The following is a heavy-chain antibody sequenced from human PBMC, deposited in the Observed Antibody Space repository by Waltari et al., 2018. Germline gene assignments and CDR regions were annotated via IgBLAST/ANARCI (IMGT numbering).Heavy chain of an antibody. CDR1: GFTFSRYW. CDR3: VRDRGMDA. J-gene: IGHJ6*02. CDR2: ITSDGSNT. Sequence: EVQLVESGGGLVQPGGSLRLSCAASGFTFSRYWMYLVRQAPGTGLACVSHITSDGSNTGYADSVKGRFTISRDNAKNTLYMEMNSLRDEDTAVYYCVRDRGMDAWGQGTTVTVSS. V-gene: IGHV3-74*01.